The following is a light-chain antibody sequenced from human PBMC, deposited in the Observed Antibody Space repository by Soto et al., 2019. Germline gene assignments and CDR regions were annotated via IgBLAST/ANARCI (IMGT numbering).Light chain of an antibody. CDR1: QSVSGY. V-gene: IGKV3-15*01. CDR2: GAS. Sequence: EIVLTQSPVTLSLSPGERATLSCRASQSVSGYLAWYQQKPGQAPRLLIYGASTRATGVPARFSGSGSATEFTLSISSLQSEDVAVYYCQQYGDWPPDTFGQGTKLEI. J-gene: IGKJ2*01. CDR3: QQYGDWPPDT.